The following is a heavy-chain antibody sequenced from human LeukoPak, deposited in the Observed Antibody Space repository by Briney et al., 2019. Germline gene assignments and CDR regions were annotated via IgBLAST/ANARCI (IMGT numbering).Heavy chain of an antibody. D-gene: IGHD6-13*01. CDR2: IRQDGGEK. CDR3: ARDGTAAGLYFDL. Sequence: GGSLRLSCAVSGFTFTDYWMNWVRQAPGKGLEWVASIRQDGGEKYYVDSVKGRFTISRDNTKNSLYLQMSALRAEDTAVYYCARDGTAAGLYFDLWGQGTLVAVSS. CDR1: GFTFTDYW. J-gene: IGHJ4*01. V-gene: IGHV3-7*01.